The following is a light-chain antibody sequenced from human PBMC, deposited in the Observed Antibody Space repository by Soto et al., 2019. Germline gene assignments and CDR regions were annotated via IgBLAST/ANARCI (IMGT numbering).Light chain of an antibody. CDR1: QSISSW. J-gene: IGKJ1*01. Sequence: DIQMTQSPSTLSASVGDRVTITCRASQSISSWLAWYQQKPGKAPNLLIYKASSLESGVPSRFSGSGSGTDFPLTISSLQPDDFATYYYQQYQSYWTFGQGTKVEIK. V-gene: IGKV1-5*03. CDR2: KAS. CDR3: QQYQSYWT.